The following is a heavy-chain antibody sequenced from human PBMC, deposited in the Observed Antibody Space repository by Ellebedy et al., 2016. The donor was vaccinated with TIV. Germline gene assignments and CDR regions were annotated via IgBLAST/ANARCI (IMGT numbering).Heavy chain of an antibody. J-gene: IGHJ4*02. D-gene: IGHD3-9*01. CDR1: GFTFSSYG. V-gene: IGHV3-7*03. CDR3: ARVRSYDILTGYLPLDY. CDR2: IKQDGSEK. Sequence: GESLKISCAASGFTFSSYGMHWVRQAPGKGLEWVANIKQDGSEKYYVDSVKGRFTISRDNAKNSLYLQMNSLRAEDTALYYCARVRSYDILTGYLPLDYWGQGTLVTVSS.